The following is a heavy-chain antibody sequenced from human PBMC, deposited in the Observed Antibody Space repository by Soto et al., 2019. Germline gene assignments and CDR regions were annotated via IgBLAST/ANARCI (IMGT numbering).Heavy chain of an antibody. V-gene: IGHV1-46*01. CDR2: INPSGGST. J-gene: IGHJ4*02. CDR1: GYTFTSYY. D-gene: IGHD5-12*01. CDR3: ARVSGASNTFSRWLQLPNEGY. Sequence: ASVKVSCKASGYTFTSYYMHWVRQAPGQGLEWMGIINPSGGSTSYAQKFQGRVTMTRDTSTSTVYMELSSLRSEDTAVYYCARVSGASNTFSRWLQLPNEGYWSQGTLVTVSS.